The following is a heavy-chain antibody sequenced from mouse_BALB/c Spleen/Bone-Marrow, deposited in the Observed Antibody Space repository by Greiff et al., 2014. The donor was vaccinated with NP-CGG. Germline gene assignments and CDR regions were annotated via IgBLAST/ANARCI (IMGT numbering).Heavy chain of an antibody. CDR1: GYSITSGYS. J-gene: IGHJ4*01. Sequence: VQLKESGPDLVKPSQSLSLTCTVTGYSITSGYSWHWIRQFSGNKLEWMGYIHYCGTTNYNPSLKSRISITRDTSKNQFFLQLNSVTTDDTATYYCARQNDGYLYYAMDYWGQGTSVTVSS. V-gene: IGHV3-1*02. D-gene: IGHD2-3*01. CDR2: IHYCGTT. CDR3: ARQNDGYLYYAMDY.